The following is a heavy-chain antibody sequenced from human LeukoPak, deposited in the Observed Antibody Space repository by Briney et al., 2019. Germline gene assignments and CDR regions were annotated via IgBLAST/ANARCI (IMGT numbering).Heavy chain of an antibody. CDR3: AKWPEGAMDYFDY. CDR1: GFSFSSYA. Sequence: HSGGSLRLSCAASGFSFSSYAMTWARQAPVKGLEWVSAISGDGTRTYYADSVKGRFTISRDNSKNTLYLEMSSLRVEDTAIYYCAKWPEGAMDYFDYWGQGTLVTVPS. CDR2: ISGDGTRT. J-gene: IGHJ4*02. D-gene: IGHD3-16*01. V-gene: IGHV3-23*01.